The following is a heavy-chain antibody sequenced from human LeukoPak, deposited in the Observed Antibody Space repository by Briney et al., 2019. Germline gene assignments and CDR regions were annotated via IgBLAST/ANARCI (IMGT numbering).Heavy chain of an antibody. Sequence: PSETLSLTCTVSGGSISSSSYYWGWIRQPPGKGLEWIGTMYYTGTTYSNPSLKSRVTVSVDPSNNQFSLKLSSVTAGDTAVYYCARLGQTMSTTAQILYWGQGILVTVSS. V-gene: IGHV4-39*01. CDR2: MYYTGTT. D-gene: IGHD1-14*01. CDR3: ARLGQTMSTTAQILY. CDR1: GGSISSSSYY. J-gene: IGHJ4*02.